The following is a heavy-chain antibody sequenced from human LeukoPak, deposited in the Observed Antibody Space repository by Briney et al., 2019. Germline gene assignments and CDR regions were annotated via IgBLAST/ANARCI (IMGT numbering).Heavy chain of an antibody. J-gene: IGHJ4*02. V-gene: IGHV1-18*01. Sequence: ASVKVSCKASGYTFTSYGISWVRQAPGQGLEWMGWISAYNGNTNYAQKLQGRVTMTTDTSTSTAYMDLRSPRSDDTALYYSAKSFDSSSSEFDYWGQGTLVTVSS. CDR3: AKSFDSSSSEFDY. CDR1: GYTFTSYG. D-gene: IGHD6-6*01. CDR2: ISAYNGNT.